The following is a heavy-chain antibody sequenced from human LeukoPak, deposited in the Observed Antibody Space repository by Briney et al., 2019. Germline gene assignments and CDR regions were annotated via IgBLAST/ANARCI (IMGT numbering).Heavy chain of an antibody. CDR1: GGTFSSYA. Sequence: ASVKVSCKASGGTFSSYAISWVRQAPGQGLEWMGGIIPIFGTANYAQKFRGRVTITADESTSTACMELSSLRSEDMAVYYCAREVAGTGYFDYWGQGTLVTVSS. D-gene: IGHD6-19*01. V-gene: IGHV1-69*13. CDR2: IIPIFGTA. CDR3: AREVAGTGYFDY. J-gene: IGHJ4*02.